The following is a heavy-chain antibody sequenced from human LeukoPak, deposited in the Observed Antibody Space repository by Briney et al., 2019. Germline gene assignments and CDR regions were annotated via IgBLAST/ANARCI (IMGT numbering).Heavy chain of an antibody. CDR1: GYTFTSYG. Sequence: ASVKVSCKASGYTFTSYGISWVRQAPGQGLEWMGWISIYNGKINYAQKFQGRVTMTTDTSTSTAYMELRSLRSDDTAVYYCARWDYYDSRTFDIWGQGTMVTVS. D-gene: IGHD3-22*01. CDR3: ARWDYYDSRTFDI. J-gene: IGHJ3*02. CDR2: ISIYNGKI. V-gene: IGHV1-18*01.